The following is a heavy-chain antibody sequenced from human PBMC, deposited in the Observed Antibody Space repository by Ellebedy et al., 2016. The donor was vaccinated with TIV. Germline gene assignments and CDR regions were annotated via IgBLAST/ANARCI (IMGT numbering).Heavy chain of an antibody. J-gene: IGHJ5*02. D-gene: IGHD5-18*01. CDR3: ARGRHSYGYEWLDT. V-gene: IGHV4-30-2*01. Sequence: SETLSLXCAVSGGSMRNGPYCWSWIRQPPGKGLEWIGYINQSGRTYYNPSLKSRVTISVDRSKNHFSLELTSVTAADTAVYYCARGRHSYGYEWLDTWGQGTLASVSS. CDR1: GGSMRNGPYC. CDR2: INQSGRT.